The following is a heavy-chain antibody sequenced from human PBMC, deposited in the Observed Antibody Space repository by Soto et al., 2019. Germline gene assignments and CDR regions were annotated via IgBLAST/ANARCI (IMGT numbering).Heavy chain of an antibody. J-gene: IGHJ4*02. D-gene: IGHD2-2*01. V-gene: IGHV4-39*01. Sequence: SETLSLTCSVSGASISTSSDFWGRIRQAPGKGLEWIGNVYQSGTTRLNPSLKSRVSIFVDRSKNQFSLELNSATAADRAVYYCARQPESTSYFDYWGQGILVTSPQ. CDR1: GASISTSSDF. CDR3: ARQPESTSYFDY. CDR2: VYQSGTT.